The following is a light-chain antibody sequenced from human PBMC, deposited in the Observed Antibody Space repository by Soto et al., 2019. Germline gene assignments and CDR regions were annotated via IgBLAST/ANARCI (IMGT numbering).Light chain of an antibody. CDR2: SNT. CDR1: SSNIGKNT. CDR3: AAWDDSLYL. J-gene: IGLJ1*01. V-gene: IGLV1-44*01. Sequence: SVLTQPPSASGTPGQTVTISWSGRSSNIGKNTVSWYQHLPGTAPKLIIYSNTQRPLGVPARFSGSKSGTSASLAISGLQSEDEADYYCAAWDDSLYLFGNGTKVTVL.